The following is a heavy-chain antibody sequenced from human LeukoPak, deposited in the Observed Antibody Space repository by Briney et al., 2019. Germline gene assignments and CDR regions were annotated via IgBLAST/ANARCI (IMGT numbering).Heavy chain of an antibody. J-gene: IGHJ4*02. D-gene: IGHD2-2*01. CDR1: GFTFSSYA. V-gene: IGHV3-30*04. CDR2: ISYDGSNK. Sequence: AGSLRLSCAASGFTFSSYAMHWVRQAPGKGLEWGAVISYDGSNKYYADSVKGRFTISSDKSKTTLYLQMNSLRAEDTAVYYCALQRSTSPFDYWGQGTLVTVSS. CDR3: ALQRSTSPFDY.